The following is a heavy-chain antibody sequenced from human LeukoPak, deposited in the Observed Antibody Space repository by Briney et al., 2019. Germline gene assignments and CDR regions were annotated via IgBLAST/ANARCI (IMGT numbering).Heavy chain of an antibody. J-gene: IGHJ4*02. CDR1: GGSISSGSYY. V-gene: IGHV4-61*02. D-gene: IGHD3-22*01. Sequence: SETLSLTCTVSGGSISSGSYYWSCIRQPAGQGLEWIGRIYTSGSTNYNPSLKSRVTISVDTSKNQFSLKLSSVAAADTAVYYCARDRQIRITMRGDFDYWGQGTLVTVSS. CDR2: IYTSGST. CDR3: ARDRQIRITMRGDFDY.